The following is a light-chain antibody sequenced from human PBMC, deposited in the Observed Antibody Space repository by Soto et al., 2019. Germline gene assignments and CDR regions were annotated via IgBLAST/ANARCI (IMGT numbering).Light chain of an antibody. Sequence: DIQMTQSPSSLSASVGDRVTISCQASQDISSYLNWYQQKSGKAPKLLIYDASNLATGVPSRFSGSGSGTDFTFTISSLQPEDFATYFCQQFDNPPLTFGGGTRVEIK. CDR2: DAS. CDR3: QQFDNPPLT. V-gene: IGKV1-33*01. J-gene: IGKJ4*01. CDR1: QDISSY.